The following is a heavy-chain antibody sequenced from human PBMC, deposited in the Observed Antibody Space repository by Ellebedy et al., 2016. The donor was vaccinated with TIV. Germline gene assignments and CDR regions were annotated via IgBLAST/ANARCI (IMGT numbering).Heavy chain of an antibody. V-gene: IGHV1-18*04. J-gene: IGHJ4*02. CDR2: ISAYNGNT. D-gene: IGHD6-19*01. Sequence: AASVKVSCKASGYTFTSYGISWVRQAPGQGLEWMGWISAYNGNTNYAQKPQGRVTITTDTSKSTAYMEVRSLRSDDTAVYYCARVSSGWFDYWGQGTLVTVSS. CDR1: GYTFTSYG. CDR3: ARVSSGWFDY.